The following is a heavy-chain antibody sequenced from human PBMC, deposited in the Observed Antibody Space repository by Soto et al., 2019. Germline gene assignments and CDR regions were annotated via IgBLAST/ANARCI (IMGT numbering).Heavy chain of an antibody. CDR2: ISGSGGST. CDR3: AKLLSYAYCSGGSCYAY. J-gene: IGHJ4*02. Sequence: GGSLRLSCAASGFTFSSYAMSWVRQAPGKGLEWVSAISGSGGSTYYADSVKGRFTISRDNSKNTLYLQMNSLRAEDTAVYYCAKLLSYAYCSGGSCYAYWGQGTLVTVSS. CDR1: GFTFSSYA. D-gene: IGHD2-15*01. V-gene: IGHV3-23*01.